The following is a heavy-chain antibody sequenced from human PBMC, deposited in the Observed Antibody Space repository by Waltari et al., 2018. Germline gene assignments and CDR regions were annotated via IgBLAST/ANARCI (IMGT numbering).Heavy chain of an antibody. Sequence: QVQLQESGPGLVKPSETLSLSCSVSGDSVSSSYWSWIRQPPGKGLDYIGYIYYNGDINYNPSLKSRVTMSLDTSNNQLSLNLNSVTAADTGLYYCVKTARSLDYWGQGILVTVSS. V-gene: IGHV4-59*02. CDR3: VKTARSLDY. J-gene: IGHJ4*02. CDR1: GDSVSSSY. CDR2: IYYNGDI.